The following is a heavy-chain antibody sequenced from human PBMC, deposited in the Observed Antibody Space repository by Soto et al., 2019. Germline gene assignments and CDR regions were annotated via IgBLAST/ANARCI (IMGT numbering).Heavy chain of an antibody. Sequence: GGSLRLSCAASGFTFSSYSMNWVRQAPGKGLEWVSSISSSSSYIYYADSVKGRFTISRDNAKNSLYLQMNSLRAEDTAVYYCARDRLAVAVFDYWGQGTLVTVSS. D-gene: IGHD6-19*01. CDR3: ARDRLAVAVFDY. CDR1: GFTFSSYS. CDR2: ISSSSSYI. V-gene: IGHV3-21*01. J-gene: IGHJ4*02.